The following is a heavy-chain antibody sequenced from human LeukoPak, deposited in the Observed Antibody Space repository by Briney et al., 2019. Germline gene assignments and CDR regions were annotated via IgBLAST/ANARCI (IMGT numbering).Heavy chain of an antibody. Sequence: QPGGSLRLSCAASGFTFSNYAMSWVRQAPGKGLEWVSGITGSGGSTYFADSVKGRFTISRDNSKNTLYLEMNSLRAEDTAVYYCANWVGPAHRIDYWGQGTLVTVSS. CDR1: GFTFSNYA. D-gene: IGHD2-15*01. CDR2: ITGSGGST. CDR3: ANWVGPAHRIDY. V-gene: IGHV3-23*01. J-gene: IGHJ4*02.